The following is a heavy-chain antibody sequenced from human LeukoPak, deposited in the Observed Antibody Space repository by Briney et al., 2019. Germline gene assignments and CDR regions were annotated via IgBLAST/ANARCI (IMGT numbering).Heavy chain of an antibody. J-gene: IGHJ4*02. D-gene: IGHD3-10*01. CDR2: ISGNGYNT. Sequence: GESLRLSCAGSGFTLGSYAMSWVRQAPGKGLEWVSAISGNGYNTYYADSVKGRFTISSESSGNTLYLQMHNLRAEDTAVYYCAKGVRLWFAFYFDYWAREPWSPSPQ. CDR3: AKGVRLWFAFYFDY. V-gene: IGHV3-23*01. CDR1: GFTLGSYA.